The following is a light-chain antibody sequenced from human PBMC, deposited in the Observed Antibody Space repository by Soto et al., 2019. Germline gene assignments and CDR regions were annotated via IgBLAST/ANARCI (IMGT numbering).Light chain of an antibody. V-gene: IGKV1-5*03. Sequence: DVQMAQSPSTLSASVGDRVTITCRANQSIGDWLAWFQQKPGKAPALLIYRASYLESGVPSRFSGSGSGTEFTLTISSLQPDDFSTYYCQHYSTYSGTFGPGTTVEIK. CDR1: QSIGDW. J-gene: IGKJ3*01. CDR2: RAS. CDR3: QHYSTYSGT.